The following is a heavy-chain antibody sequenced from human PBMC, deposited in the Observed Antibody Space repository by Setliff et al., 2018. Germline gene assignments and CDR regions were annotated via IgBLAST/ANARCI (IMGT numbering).Heavy chain of an antibody. J-gene: IGHJ3*02. CDR1: GYSFQRYS. Sequence: ASVKVSCKASGYSFQRYSINWLRQAPGQGLEWLGWISSYNGNTKYAQTVQDRIRVTTDTSTSTSYMELRSLRSDDTAVCFCARSSDSGYYHQRDAFDIWGQGTRVTVSS. V-gene: IGHV1-18*04. CDR3: ARSSDSGYYHQRDAFDI. CDR2: ISSYNGNT. D-gene: IGHD3-22*01.